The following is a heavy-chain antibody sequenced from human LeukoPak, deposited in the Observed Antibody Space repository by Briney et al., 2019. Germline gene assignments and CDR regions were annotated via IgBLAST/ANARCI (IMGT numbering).Heavy chain of an antibody. CDR3: ARDHRVWGYSGYDAFDI. D-gene: IGHD5-12*01. CDR2: IYTSGST. CDR1: GASFSGYY. J-gene: IGHJ3*02. V-gene: IGHV4-59*10. Sequence: SESLSLTCAVYGASFSGYYWSWMRQPPGKGLEWIGRIYTSGSTNYNPSLKSRVTMSVDTSKNQFSLKLSSVTAADPAVYYCARDHRVWGYSGYDAFDIWGQGTMVTVSS.